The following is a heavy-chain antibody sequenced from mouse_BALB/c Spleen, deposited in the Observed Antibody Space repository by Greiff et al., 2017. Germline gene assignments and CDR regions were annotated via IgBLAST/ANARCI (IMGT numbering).Heavy chain of an antibody. Sequence: VQLKESGPGLVKPSQSLSLTCTVTGYSITSDYAWNWIRQFPGNKLEWMGYISYSGSTSYNPSLKSRISITRDTSKNQFFLQLNSVTTEDTATYYCARERDYGYAWFAYWGQGTLVTVSA. CDR3: ARERDYGYAWFAY. CDR2: ISYSGST. J-gene: IGHJ3*01. CDR1: GYSITSDYA. V-gene: IGHV3-2*02. D-gene: IGHD1-2*01.